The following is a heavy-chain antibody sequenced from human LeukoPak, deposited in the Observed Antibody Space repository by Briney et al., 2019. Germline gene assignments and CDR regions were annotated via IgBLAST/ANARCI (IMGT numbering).Heavy chain of an antibody. J-gene: IGHJ3*02. CDR3: AKLGENDAFDI. CDR2: ISYDGSNK. V-gene: IGHV3-30*18. Sequence: GRSLRLSCAASGFTFSSYGMHWVCQAPGKGLEWVAVISYDGSNKYYADSVKGRFTISRDNSKNTLYLQMNSLRAEDTAVYYCAKLGENDAFDIWGQGTMVTVSS. CDR1: GFTFSSYG.